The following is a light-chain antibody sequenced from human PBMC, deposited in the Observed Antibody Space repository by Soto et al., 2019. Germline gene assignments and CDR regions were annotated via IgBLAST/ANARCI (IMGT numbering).Light chain of an antibody. CDR2: DVS. Sequence: QSALTQPASVSGSPGQSITISCTGTSSDVGGYNYVSWYQQHPGKAPKLMIYDVSNRPSGVSIRFSGSKSGNTASLAISGLQAEDEADYYCSSYTSNNTRVFGGGTKLTVL. CDR3: SSYTSNNTRV. CDR1: SSDVGGYNY. V-gene: IGLV2-14*03. J-gene: IGLJ2*01.